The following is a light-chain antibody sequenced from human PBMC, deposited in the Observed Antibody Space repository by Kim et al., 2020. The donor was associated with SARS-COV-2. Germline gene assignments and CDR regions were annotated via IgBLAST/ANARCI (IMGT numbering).Light chain of an antibody. CDR1: SSDVGGYNY. Sequence: QSALTQPPSASGSPGQSVTISCTGTSSDVGGYNYVSWYQQHPGKAPKLMIYEVSKRPSGFPDRFSGSKSGNTTSLTVSGLQAEDEADYYCSSYAGSNNWVFGGGTQLTVL. CDR3: SSYAGSNNWV. J-gene: IGLJ3*02. CDR2: EVS. V-gene: IGLV2-8*01.